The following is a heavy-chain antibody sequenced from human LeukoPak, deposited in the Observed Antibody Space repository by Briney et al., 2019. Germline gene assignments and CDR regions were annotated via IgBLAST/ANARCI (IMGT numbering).Heavy chain of an antibody. V-gene: IGHV3-7*03. CDR3: GGPNPLLERPSAMDV. D-gene: IGHD6-25*01. CDR1: GFTFRNFW. Sequence: GGSLRLSCAASGFTFRNFWMTWVRQAPGKGLEWVANIKQDGSEKHCVDSVKGRFTISRDNAENSLYLQMNSLRAEDTAVYYCGGPNPLLERPSAMDVWGQGTTVTVSS. CDR2: IKQDGSEK. J-gene: IGHJ6*02.